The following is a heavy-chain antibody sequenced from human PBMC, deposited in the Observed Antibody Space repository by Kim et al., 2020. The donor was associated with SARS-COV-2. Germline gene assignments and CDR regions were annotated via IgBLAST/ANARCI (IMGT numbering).Heavy chain of an antibody. D-gene: IGHD3-10*01. V-gene: IGHV3-53*01. CDR3: AGDMVRGVIITGGMDL. Sequence: SVKGRFTISTDKSKNTLHLKMISLRAEDTAVYYCAGDMVRGVIITGGMDLWGQGTTVTVSS. J-gene: IGHJ6*02.